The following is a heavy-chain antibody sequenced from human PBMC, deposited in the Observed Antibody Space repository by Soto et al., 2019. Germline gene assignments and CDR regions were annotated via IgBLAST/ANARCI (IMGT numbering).Heavy chain of an antibody. J-gene: IGHJ4*02. V-gene: IGHV3-33*01. CDR3: ARDKGSSAVVSGISQEGYFDS. D-gene: IGHD6-19*01. CDR2: IWYDGSNA. Sequence: GWSLRLSCAASGFTFSIFGMHWVRQAPGKGLEWAAIIWYDGSNAYYADSVRGRFTISRDNSKNTVYLQMNSLRAEDTAVYYCARDKGSSAVVSGISQEGYFDSWGQGTLVTVSS. CDR1: GFTFSIFG.